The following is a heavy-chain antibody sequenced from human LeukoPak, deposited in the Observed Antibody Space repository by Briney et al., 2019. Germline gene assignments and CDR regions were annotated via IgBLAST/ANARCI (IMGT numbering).Heavy chain of an antibody. D-gene: IGHD3-16*01. CDR1: GYTFTSYD. J-gene: IGHJ6*02. Sequence: ASVKVSRKASGYTFTSYDINWVRQATGQGLEWMGWMNPNSGNTGYAQKFQGRVTMTRNTSISTAYMELSSLRSEDTAVYYCAREMITFGGVNYGMDVWGQGTTVTVSS. CDR3: AREMITFGGVNYGMDV. CDR2: MNPNSGNT. V-gene: IGHV1-8*01.